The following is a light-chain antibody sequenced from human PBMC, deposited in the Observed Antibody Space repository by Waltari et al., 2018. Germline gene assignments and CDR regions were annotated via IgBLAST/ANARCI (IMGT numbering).Light chain of an antibody. V-gene: IGKV1-27*01. Sequence: DIKMTQSPSSLSASVGDRVTITCRASQGISNYLAWYQQKPGKVPKLLIYADSTLQSGVPSRFSGSGSGTDFTLTISSLQPEDVATYYCQKYNSAPWTFGQGTKVEIK. CDR3: QKYNSAPWT. CDR1: QGISNY. J-gene: IGKJ1*01. CDR2: ADS.